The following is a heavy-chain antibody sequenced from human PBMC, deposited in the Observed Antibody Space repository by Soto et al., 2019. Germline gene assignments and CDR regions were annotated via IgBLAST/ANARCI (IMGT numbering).Heavy chain of an antibody. D-gene: IGHD4-17*01. J-gene: IGHJ5*02. CDR2: VTPSGGST. CDR3: ARVGLYGDYGPS. V-gene: IGHV1-46*01. Sequence: QVQLVQSGAEGTKPGASVKVSCNASGYTFTSYYMHWVRQAPGQGLEWMGIVTPSGGSTSYAQKLQGRIPMTRDTSTSTVYVELSSLRSEDTAVYYCARVGLYGDYGPSWGQGTLVTVSS. CDR1: GYTFTSYY.